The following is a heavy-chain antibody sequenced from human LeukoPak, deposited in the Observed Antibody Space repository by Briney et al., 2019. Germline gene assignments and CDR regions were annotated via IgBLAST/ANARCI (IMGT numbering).Heavy chain of an antibody. J-gene: IGHJ6*02. CDR1: GGSISSCSYY. CDR2: IYYSEST. D-gene: IGHD3-10*01. Sequence: SAPLSLTCSVSGGSISSCSYYWGWIPQPPGKGLERIGRIYYSESTYYNATLKSRVTISVDTSKNQFSLKLSSVTAADTAVYYCARIRFGELTGMDVWGQGTTVTVSS. CDR3: ARIRFGELTGMDV. V-gene: IGHV4-39*01.